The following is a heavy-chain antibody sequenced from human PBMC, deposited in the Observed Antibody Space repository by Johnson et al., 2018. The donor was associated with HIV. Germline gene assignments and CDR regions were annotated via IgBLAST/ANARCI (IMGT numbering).Heavy chain of an antibody. V-gene: IGHV3-30*04. CDR1: GFTFSSYA. CDR2: ISYDGSNT. CDR3: AKEEDIWRLGLYRAFDI. D-gene: IGHD2-15*01. Sequence: QVQLVESGGGVVQPGRSLRLSCAASGFTFSSYAMHWVRQAPGTGLEWVAVISYDGSNTCYADSVKGRFTISRDNSKNTLYLQMNSLRAEDTAVYYCAKEEDIWRLGLYRAFDIWGQGTMVTVSS. J-gene: IGHJ3*02.